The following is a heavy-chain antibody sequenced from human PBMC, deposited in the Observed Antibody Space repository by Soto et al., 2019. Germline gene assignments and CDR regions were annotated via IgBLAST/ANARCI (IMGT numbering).Heavy chain of an antibody. CDR3: ARDHTGTTDGGFDY. CDR1: GGSISSGGYY. J-gene: IGHJ4*02. V-gene: IGHV4-31*03. D-gene: IGHD1-7*01. CDR2: IYYSGST. Sequence: TLSLTCTVSGGSISSGGYYWSWIRQHPGKGLEWIGYIYYSGSTYYNPSLESRVTISVDTSKNQFSLKLSSVTAADTAVYYCARDHTGTTDGGFDYWGQGTLVTVPQ.